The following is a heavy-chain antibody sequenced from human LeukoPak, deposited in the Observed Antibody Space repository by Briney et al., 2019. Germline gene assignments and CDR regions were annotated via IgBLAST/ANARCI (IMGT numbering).Heavy chain of an antibody. J-gene: IGHJ4*02. V-gene: IGHV4-39*01. D-gene: IGHD6-13*01. Sequence: SETLSLTRTVSGGSISSSSYYWGWIRQPPGKGLEWIGSIYYSGSTYYNPSLKSRVTISVDTSKNQFSLKLSSVTAADTAVYYCARHVYSSSWYYYFDYWGQGTLVTVSS. CDR1: GGSISSSSYY. CDR2: IYYSGST. CDR3: ARHVYSSSWYYYFDY.